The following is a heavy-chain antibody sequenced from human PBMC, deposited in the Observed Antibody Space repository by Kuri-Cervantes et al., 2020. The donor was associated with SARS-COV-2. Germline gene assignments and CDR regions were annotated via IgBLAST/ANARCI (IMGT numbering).Heavy chain of an antibody. CDR2: VRGKANNYAT. Sequence: GGSLRLSCAASGFTFSSYSMNWVRQGSGKGLEWVGRVRGKANNYATAYAASVKGRFTISRDDSKNMGYLQMNSLKTEDTAVYYCTRDDFWSGYWGYWGQGTLVTVS. V-gene: IGHV3-73*01. CDR1: GFTFSSYS. J-gene: IGHJ4*02. CDR3: TRDDFWSGYWGY. D-gene: IGHD3-3*01.